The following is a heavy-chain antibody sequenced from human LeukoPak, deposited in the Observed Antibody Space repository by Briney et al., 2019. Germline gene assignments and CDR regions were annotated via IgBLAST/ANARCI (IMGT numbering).Heavy chain of an antibody. CDR3: ARRGGVRSTRDRPDYDYPHPYYFDY. J-gene: IGHJ4*02. Sequence: PGGSLRLSCAASGFTFSNAWMSWVRQAPGKGLEWVSAISGSGGSTYYADSVKGRFTISRDNSKNTLYLQMNSLRAEDTAVYYCARRGGVRSTRDRPDYDYPHPYYFDYWGQGTLVTVSS. CDR1: GFTFSNAW. D-gene: IGHD3-16*01. CDR2: ISGSGGST. V-gene: IGHV3-23*01.